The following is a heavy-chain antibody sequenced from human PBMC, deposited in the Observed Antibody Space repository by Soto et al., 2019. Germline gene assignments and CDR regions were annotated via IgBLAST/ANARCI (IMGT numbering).Heavy chain of an antibody. CDR3: ARDQVDYGMDV. J-gene: IGHJ6*02. Sequence: GSLRLSCAASGFTFSSYAMHWVRQAPGKVLEWVAVISYDGSNKYYADSVKGRFTISRDNSKNTLYLQMNSLRAEDTAVYYCARDQVDYGMDVWGQGXTVTVYS. CDR2: ISYDGSNK. V-gene: IGHV3-30-3*01. CDR1: GFTFSSYA. D-gene: IGHD2-15*01.